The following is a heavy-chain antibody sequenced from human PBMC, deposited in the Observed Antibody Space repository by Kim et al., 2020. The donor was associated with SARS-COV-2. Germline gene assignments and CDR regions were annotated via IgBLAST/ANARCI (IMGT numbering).Heavy chain of an antibody. Sequence: SVKVSCKASGGTFSSYAISWVRQAPGQGLEWMGGIIPIFGTANYAQKFQGRVTITADESTSTAYMELSSLRSEDTAVYYCARGYCSSTSCYGAYYYYGMDVWGQGTTVTVS. CDR1: GGTFSSYA. D-gene: IGHD2-2*01. J-gene: IGHJ6*02. V-gene: IGHV1-69*13. CDR3: ARGYCSSTSCYGAYYYYGMDV. CDR2: IIPIFGTA.